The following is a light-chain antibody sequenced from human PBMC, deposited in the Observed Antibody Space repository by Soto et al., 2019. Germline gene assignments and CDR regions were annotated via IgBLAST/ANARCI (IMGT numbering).Light chain of an antibody. Sequence: QSALTQPASVSGSPGQSITISCTGTSTDVGSSNLVSWYQQHPGKAPKLMIHEDSKRPSGVPDRIFGSKSDTTASLTVSGLQAEDEADYYCSSFAGTNSFVFGTGTKVTVL. CDR3: SSFAGTNSFV. J-gene: IGLJ1*01. CDR2: EDS. V-gene: IGLV2-14*02. CDR1: STDVGSSNL.